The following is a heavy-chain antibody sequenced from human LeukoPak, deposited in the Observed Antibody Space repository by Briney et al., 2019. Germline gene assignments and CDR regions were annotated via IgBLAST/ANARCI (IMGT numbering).Heavy chain of an antibody. J-gene: IGHJ6*02. V-gene: IGHV4-59*12. D-gene: IGHD6-13*01. Sequence: SETLSLTCTVSGGSISSYYWSWIRQPPGKGLEWIGYIYYSGSTNYNPSLKSRVTISVDTSKNQFSLKLSSVTAADTAVYYCARDGIGAGGKYYYYGMDVWGQGTMVTVSS. CDR2: IYYSGST. CDR3: ARDGIGAGGKYYYYGMDV. CDR1: GGSISSYY.